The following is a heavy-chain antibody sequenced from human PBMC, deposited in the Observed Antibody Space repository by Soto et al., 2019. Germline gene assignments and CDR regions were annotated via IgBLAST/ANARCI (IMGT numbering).Heavy chain of an antibody. CDR2: IIPILGIA. D-gene: IGHD2-8*01. Sequence: ASVKVSCKASGGTFSSYTISWVRQAPGQGLEWMGRIIPILGIANYAQKFQGRVTITADKSTSTAYMELSSLRSEDTAVYYCARDYTGYCTNGVCYDDAFDIWGQGTMVTVSS. CDR3: ARDYTGYCTNGVCYDDAFDI. V-gene: IGHV1-69*04. J-gene: IGHJ3*02. CDR1: GGTFSSYT.